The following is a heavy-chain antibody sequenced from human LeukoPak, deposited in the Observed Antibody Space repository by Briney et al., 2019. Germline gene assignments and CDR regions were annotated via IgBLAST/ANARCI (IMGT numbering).Heavy chain of an antibody. J-gene: IGHJ4*02. D-gene: IGHD3-22*01. CDR1: GSTFSSYS. V-gene: IGHV3-21*01. CDR3: ARDPPSYYYDSSGRGYYFDY. Sequence: GGSLRLSCAASGSTFSSYSMDWVRQAPGKGLEWVSSISSSSSYIHYADSVKGRFTISRDNAKNSLYLQMNSLRAEDTAVYYCARDPPSYYYDSSGRGYYFDYWGQGTLVTVSS. CDR2: ISSSSSYI.